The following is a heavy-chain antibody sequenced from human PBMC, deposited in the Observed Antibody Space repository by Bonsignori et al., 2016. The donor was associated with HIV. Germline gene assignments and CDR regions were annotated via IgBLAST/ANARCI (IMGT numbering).Heavy chain of an antibody. CDR2: IYTSGXT. V-gene: IGHV4-61*02. CDR3: ARSRGYPDVYYFDF. J-gene: IGHJ4*02. CDR1: GGSISSGSYY. D-gene: IGHD5-12*01. Sequence: QVQLQESGPGLVKPSQTLSLTCTVSGGSISSGSYYWSWIRQPAGKGLEWIGRIYTSGXTNYNPSLKIRVTDISRHVQEPVLPEPELCDAADTAVYYCARSRGYPDVYYFDFWGQG.